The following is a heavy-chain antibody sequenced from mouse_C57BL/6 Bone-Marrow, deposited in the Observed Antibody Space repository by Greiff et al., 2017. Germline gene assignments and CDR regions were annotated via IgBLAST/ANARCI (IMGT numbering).Heavy chain of an antibody. CDR3: ARSVYYGNYDFDY. J-gene: IGHJ2*01. CDR2: INPSSGYT. Sequence: QVHVKQSGAELAKPGASVKLSCKASGYTFTSYWMHWVKQRPGQGLEWIGYINPSSGYTKYNQKFKDKATLTADKSSSTAYMQLSSLTYEDSAVYYCARSVYYGNYDFDYWGQGTTLTVSS. D-gene: IGHD2-1*01. CDR1: GYTFTSYW. V-gene: IGHV1-7*01.